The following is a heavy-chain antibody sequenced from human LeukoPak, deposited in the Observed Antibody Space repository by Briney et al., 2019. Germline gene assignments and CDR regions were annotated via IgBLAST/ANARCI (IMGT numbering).Heavy chain of an antibody. Sequence: GGSLRLSCATSGFTFKNYGMHWVRQAPGEGLEWVTFLDYTGNNQYYADSMEGRLTISRDNSKNTVFPQMNNLRLEDTAIYYCVKDVHYLGSYRESLDPWGQGTLVTVSS. D-gene: IGHD3-10*01. J-gene: IGHJ5*02. CDR3: VKDVHYLGSYRESLDP. V-gene: IGHV3-30*02. CDR2: LDYTGNNQ. CDR1: GFTFKNYG.